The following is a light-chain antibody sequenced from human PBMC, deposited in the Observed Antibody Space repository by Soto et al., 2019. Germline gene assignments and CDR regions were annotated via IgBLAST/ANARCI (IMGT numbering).Light chain of an antibody. Sequence: EIVLTQSPVTLSLSPGERATLSCRASQSINNYLAWYQQEPGQPPRLLIYDASNRATAIPVRFSGSGSGTDFTLIISSLEPEDSAVYYCQYRGIWPPGATFGGGTKVEIK. CDR3: QYRGIWPPGAT. CDR2: DAS. CDR1: QSINNY. J-gene: IGKJ4*01. V-gene: IGKV3-11*01.